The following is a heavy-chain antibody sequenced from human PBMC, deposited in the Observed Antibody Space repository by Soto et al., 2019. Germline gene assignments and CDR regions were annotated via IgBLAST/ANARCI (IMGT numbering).Heavy chain of an antibody. J-gene: IGHJ6*03. CDR3: VRETPSVDHYYFYMDV. D-gene: IGHD2-2*01. CDR1: GLTFSSYW. Sequence: EVQLVESGGGLVRPGGSLRLSCAASGLTFSSYWMHWVRQVPGKGLVWVSRVNSDGSFTTYADSVKGRFTISRDNAKNTLYLQMNSLRAEDTALYYCVRETPSVDHYYFYMDVWGKGTTVTVSS. CDR2: VNSDGSFT. V-gene: IGHV3-74*01.